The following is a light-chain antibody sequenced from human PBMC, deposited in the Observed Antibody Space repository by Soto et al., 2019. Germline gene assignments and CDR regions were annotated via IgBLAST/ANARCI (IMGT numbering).Light chain of an antibody. CDR3: SSYTSSSTYV. V-gene: IGLV2-11*01. CDR1: SSDVGNYNS. Sequence: SALTQPRSVSGSPGQSVTMSCTGASSDVGNYNSVSWYQQHPGKAPKLIIYDVRKRPSGVPDRFSGSKSGNTASLTISGLQAEDEADYYCSSYTSSSTYVFGTGNKVTVL. CDR2: DVR. J-gene: IGLJ1*01.